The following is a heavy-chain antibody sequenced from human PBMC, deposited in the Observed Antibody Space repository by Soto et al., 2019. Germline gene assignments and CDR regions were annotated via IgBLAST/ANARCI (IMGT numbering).Heavy chain of an antibody. CDR2: IYYSGST. D-gene: IGHD1-1*01. CDR1: CGSISSSSYY. J-gene: IGHJ3*02. V-gene: IGHV4-39*07. CDR3: ARYNWGAMGAFDI. Sequence: SETLSLTCTVSCGSISSSSYYWGWIRQPPGKGLEWIGSIYYSGSTYYNPSLKSRVTISVDTSKNQFSLKLSSVTAADTAVYYCARYNWGAMGAFDIWGHGTMVTVSS.